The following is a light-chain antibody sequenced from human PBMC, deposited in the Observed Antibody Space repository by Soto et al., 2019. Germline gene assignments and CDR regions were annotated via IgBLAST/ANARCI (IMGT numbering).Light chain of an antibody. CDR3: EAWDDGLNGYV. J-gene: IGLJ1*01. V-gene: IGLV1-44*01. Sequence: QSVLTQPPSASGTPGQRVTISCSGSSSNIGSNTVNWYQQLPGTAPKLLIYTNNQRPSGVPDRFSGSKSGTSASLAISGLQAEDEADYYCEAWDDGLNGYVFGSGTKLTVL. CDR2: TNN. CDR1: SSNIGSNT.